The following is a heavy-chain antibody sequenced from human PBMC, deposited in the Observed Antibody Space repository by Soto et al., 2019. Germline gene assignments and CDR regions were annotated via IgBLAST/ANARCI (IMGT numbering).Heavy chain of an antibody. Sequence: EVHLVESGGGSVQPGGSLKLSCAGSGFAFSSYWIHWVRQVPGKGLVWVSRINGDGSTTSYADSVRGRFTISRDNAKDTLYLQMNSLRAEDTALCYCARVGQGRYYFDYWGQGTLVTVSS. CDR1: GFAFSSYW. CDR2: INGDGSTT. CDR3: ARVGQGRYYFDY. V-gene: IGHV3-74*01. J-gene: IGHJ4*02.